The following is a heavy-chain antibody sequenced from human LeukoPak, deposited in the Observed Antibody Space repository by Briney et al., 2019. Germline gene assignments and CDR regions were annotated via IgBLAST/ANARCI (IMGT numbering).Heavy chain of an antibody. J-gene: IGHJ6*02. CDR2: IYYTGTT. CDR3: ARHDPVGHFLRGMDV. D-gene: IGHD2/OR15-2a*01. V-gene: IGHV4-59*08. Sequence: SETLSLTCAVSGGSISGFFWSWSRQPPGKGLEWIGYIYYTGTTIYNPSLRSRVTMPVDVSKNQFSLDLTSVTAADTAVYYCARHDPVGHFLRGMDVWGQGTTVTVSS. CDR1: GGSISGFF.